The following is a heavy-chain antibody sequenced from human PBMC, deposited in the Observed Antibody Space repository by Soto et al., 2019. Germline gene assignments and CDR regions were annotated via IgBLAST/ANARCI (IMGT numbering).Heavy chain of an antibody. V-gene: IGHV4-59*01. CDR1: GGSSSSYY. CDR3: ARDYYDSSGYWGGFDP. CDR2: IYYSGST. J-gene: IGHJ5*02. D-gene: IGHD3-22*01. Sequence: SETLSVTCTVAGGSSSSYYWSWIRQPPGKGLEWIGYIYYSGSTNYNPSLKSRVTISVDTSKNQFSLKLSSVTAADTAVYYCARDYYDSSGYWGGFDPWGQGTLVTSPQ.